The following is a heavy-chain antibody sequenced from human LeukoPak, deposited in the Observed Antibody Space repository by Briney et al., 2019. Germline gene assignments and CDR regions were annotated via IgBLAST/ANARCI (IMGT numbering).Heavy chain of an antibody. J-gene: IGHJ4*02. D-gene: IGHD5-12*01. V-gene: IGHV4-59*01. CDR2: IYYSGST. CDR1: GGSFSSYY. CDR3: ARGYSGYDGRYLKFDY. Sequence: SETLSLTCAVYGGSFSSYYWSWIRQPPGKGLEWIGYIYYSGSTNYNPSLKSRVTISVDTSKNQFSLKLSSVTAADTAVYYCARGYSGYDGRYLKFDYWGQGTLVTVSS.